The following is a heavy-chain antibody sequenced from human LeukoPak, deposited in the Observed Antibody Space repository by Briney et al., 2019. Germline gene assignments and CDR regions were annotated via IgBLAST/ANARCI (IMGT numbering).Heavy chain of an antibody. CDR1: GGSFSGYY. D-gene: IGHD6-13*01. J-gene: IGHJ3*02. CDR3: ARVRAYSSSWYHAFDI. V-gene: IGHV4-34*01. CDR2: INHSGST. Sequence: PSETLSLTCAVYGGSFSGYYWSWIRQPPGKGLEWIGEINHSGSTNYNPSLKSRVTISVDTSKNQFSLKLSSVTAADTAVYYCARVRAYSSSWYHAFDIWGQGTMVTVSS.